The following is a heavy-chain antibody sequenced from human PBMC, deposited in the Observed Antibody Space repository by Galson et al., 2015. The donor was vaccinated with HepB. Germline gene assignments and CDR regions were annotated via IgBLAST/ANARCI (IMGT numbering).Heavy chain of an antibody. Sequence: SLRLSCAASGFTFSSYGMHWVRQAPGKGLEWVAVIWYDGSNKYYADSVKGRFTISRDNSKNTLYLQMNSLRAEDTAVYYCARERGDYANFDYWGQGTLVTVSS. CDR2: IWYDGSNK. D-gene: IGHD4-17*01. CDR1: GFTFSSYG. CDR3: ARERGDYANFDY. J-gene: IGHJ4*02. V-gene: IGHV3-33*01.